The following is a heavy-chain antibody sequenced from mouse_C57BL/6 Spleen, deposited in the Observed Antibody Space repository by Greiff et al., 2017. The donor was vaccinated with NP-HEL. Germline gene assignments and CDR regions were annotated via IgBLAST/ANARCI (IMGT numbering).Heavy chain of an antibody. J-gene: IGHJ1*03. CDR2: ISDGGSYT. CDR1: GFTFSSYA. D-gene: IGHD1-1*01. V-gene: IGHV5-4*03. Sequence: DVMLVESGGGLVKPGGSLKLSCAASGFTFSSYAMSWVRQTPEKRLEWVATISDGGSYTYYPDNVKGRFTISRDNAKNNLYLQMSHLKSEDTAMYYCARDSAVVALSYWYFDVWGTGTTVTVSS. CDR3: ARDSAVVALSYWYFDV.